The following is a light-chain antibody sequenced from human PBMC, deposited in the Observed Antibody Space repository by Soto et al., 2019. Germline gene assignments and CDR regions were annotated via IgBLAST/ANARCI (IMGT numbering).Light chain of an antibody. CDR1: QGISSW. Sequence: DIQMTQSPSSVSASVGDRVTITCRASQGISSWLAWYQQKPGKAPKVLIYAASNLQSGVPPRFSGSGSGTDFTLTVSSLQPEDVATYFCQQSYRTPITFGQGTRLEIK. CDR3: QQSYRTPIT. V-gene: IGKV1-12*01. CDR2: AAS. J-gene: IGKJ5*01.